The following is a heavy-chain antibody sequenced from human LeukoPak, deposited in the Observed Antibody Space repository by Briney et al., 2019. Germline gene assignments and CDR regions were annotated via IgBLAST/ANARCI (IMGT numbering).Heavy chain of an antibody. CDR3: AKDYAGSYYFDY. CDR1: GFTFSSYG. CDR2: ISYDGSNK. J-gene: IGHJ4*02. Sequence: GRSLRLSRAASGFTFSSYGMHWVRQAPGKGLEWVAVISYDGSNKYYADSVKGRFTISRDNSKNTLYPQMNSLRAEDTAVYYCAKDYAGSYYFDYWGQGTLVTVSS. D-gene: IGHD1-26*01. V-gene: IGHV3-30*18.